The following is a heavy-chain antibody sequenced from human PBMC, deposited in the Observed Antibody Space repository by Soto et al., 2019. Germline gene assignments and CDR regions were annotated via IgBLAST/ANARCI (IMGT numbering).Heavy chain of an antibody. CDR2: FYYTGIT. D-gene: IGHD3-10*01. CDR1: GDNINNYY. Sequence: SETHPLSYTVSGDNINNYYWSWIRQPPGKGLEWIGYFYYTGITNYNPSLKSRISMSVDTSKNQFSLKLSSVTAADTAVYYCARHVVESLSFGERVHHFAYWGHGTLFPVSS. V-gene: IGHV4-59*08. CDR3: ARHVVESLSFGERVHHFAY. J-gene: IGHJ4*01.